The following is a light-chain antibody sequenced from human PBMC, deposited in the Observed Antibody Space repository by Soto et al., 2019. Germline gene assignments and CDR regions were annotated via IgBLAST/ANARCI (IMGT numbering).Light chain of an antibody. Sequence: IQLTQSPSSLSASVGDRVTVTCRASQGIVTYLVWYQQKPGKAPKLLIYDASNLETGVPSRFSGSGSGTDFTFTISSLQPEDIATYYCQQYDNLPWTFGQGTKVDIK. CDR3: QQYDNLPWT. CDR1: QGIVTY. V-gene: IGKV1-33*01. J-gene: IGKJ1*01. CDR2: DAS.